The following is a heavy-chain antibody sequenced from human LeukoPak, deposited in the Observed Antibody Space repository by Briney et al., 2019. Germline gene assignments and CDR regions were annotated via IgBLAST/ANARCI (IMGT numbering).Heavy chain of an antibody. V-gene: IGHV1-69*01. CDR3: GVYYYGSGSYYNSHFDY. Sequence: GSSVKVSCKASGGTFSSYAISWVRQAPGQGLEWMGGIIPIFGTANYAQKFQGRVTITADESTSTAYMELSSLRSEDTAVYYCGVYYYGSGSYYNSHFDYWGQGTLVTASS. J-gene: IGHJ4*02. D-gene: IGHD3-10*01. CDR2: IIPIFGTA. CDR1: GGTFSSYA.